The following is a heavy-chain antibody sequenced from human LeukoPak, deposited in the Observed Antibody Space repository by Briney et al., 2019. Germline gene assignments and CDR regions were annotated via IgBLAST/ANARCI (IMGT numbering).Heavy chain of an antibody. CDR1: GFTFSSYA. J-gene: IGHJ4*02. D-gene: IGHD1-26*01. CDR2: ITGGGGTT. V-gene: IGHV3-23*01. Sequence: GGSLRLSRAASGFTFSSYAMTWVRQAPGKGLEWVSTITGGGGTTYYPDSVKGRFTISRDNSKNTLCLQMNSLRAEDTAVYYCAKARGLGIVGAHFDYWGQGTLVTVSS. CDR3: AKARGLGIVGAHFDY.